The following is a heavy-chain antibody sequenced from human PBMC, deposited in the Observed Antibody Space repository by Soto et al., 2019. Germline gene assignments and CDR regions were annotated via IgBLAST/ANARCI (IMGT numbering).Heavy chain of an antibody. CDR3: ARGAWRTYYNSSDFYLPFDA. CDR1: GHTFSKYW. J-gene: IGHJ4*02. V-gene: IGHV5-51*01. D-gene: IGHD3-22*01. Sequence: PGESLKISCEASGHTFSKYWIGWVRQLPGKGLEWMGSIYPEDSHSRYSPSFQGQVIISADKSIDTAYLQWRSLKASDTAMYFCARGAWRTYYNSSDFYLPFDAWGQGTQVTVSS. CDR2: IYPEDSHS.